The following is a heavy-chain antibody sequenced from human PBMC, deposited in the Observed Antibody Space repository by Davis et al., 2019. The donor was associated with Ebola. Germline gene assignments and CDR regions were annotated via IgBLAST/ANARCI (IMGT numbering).Heavy chain of an antibody. CDR2: INHSGST. CDR1: GGSFSGYY. V-gene: IGHV4-34*01. Sequence: MPSETLSLTCAVYGGSFSGYYWSWIRQPPGKGLEWIGEINHSGSTNYNPSLKSRVTISVDTSKNQFSLKLSSVTAADTAVYYCARITYSSSWKGNWFDPWGQGTLVTVSS. D-gene: IGHD6-13*01. J-gene: IGHJ5*02. CDR3: ARITYSSSWKGNWFDP.